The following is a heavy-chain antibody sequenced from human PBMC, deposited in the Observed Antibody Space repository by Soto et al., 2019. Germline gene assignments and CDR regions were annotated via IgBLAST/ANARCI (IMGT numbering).Heavy chain of an antibody. D-gene: IGHD1-26*01. CDR2: IKQDGREW. V-gene: IGHV3-7*01. J-gene: IGHJ5*02. CDR3: ARVLSWGWFDP. Sequence: EVQLVESGGGLVQPGGSLRLSCAASGFTFSDYWMGWVRQAPGKGLEWVANIKQDGREWYYVDSVKGRFTISRDNAKNSLFLEMNSLRPEDTAVYYCARVLSWGWFDPWGQGTLVAVSS. CDR1: GFTFSDYW.